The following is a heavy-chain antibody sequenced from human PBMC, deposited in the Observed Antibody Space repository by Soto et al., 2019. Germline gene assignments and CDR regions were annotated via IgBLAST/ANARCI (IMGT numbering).Heavy chain of an antibody. Sequence: ASVKVSCKASGYTFTSYAMHWVRQAPGQRLEWMGWINAGNGNTKYSQKFQGRVTITRDTSASTAYMELSSLRSEDTAVYYCAKKQLVRVKRYCTIGVCYSGSSSLPLQNWFAPRGRETLVTFSS. D-gene: IGHD2-8*01. CDR3: AKKQLVRVKRYCTIGVCYSGSSSLPLQNWFAP. J-gene: IGHJ5*02. V-gene: IGHV1-3*01. CDR2: INAGNGNT. CDR1: GYTFTSYA.